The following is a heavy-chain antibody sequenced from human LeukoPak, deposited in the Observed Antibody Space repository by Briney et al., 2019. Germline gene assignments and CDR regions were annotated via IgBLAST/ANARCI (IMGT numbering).Heavy chain of an antibody. CDR2: IKQDGSVK. V-gene: IGHV3-7*03. CDR1: GFPFSNYW. Sequence: QPGGSLRLSCATSGFPFSNYWMTWVRQAPGKGLEWVANIKQDGSVKYYVDSVKGRFTISRDNSKNSVYLQMISLRAEDTAVYMCARIGYSSSSLDFWGRGTLVTVSS. CDR3: ARIGYSSSSLDF. D-gene: IGHD6-6*01. J-gene: IGHJ4*02.